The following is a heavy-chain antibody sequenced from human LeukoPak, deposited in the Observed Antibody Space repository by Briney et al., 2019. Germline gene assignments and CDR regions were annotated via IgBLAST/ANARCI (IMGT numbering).Heavy chain of an antibody. CDR1: VGSISGYY. J-gene: IGHJ4*02. CDR2: VYYSGST. CDR3: ARYRGDWSYFDY. D-gene: IGHD2-21*02. V-gene: IGHV4-59*01. Sequence: SETLSLTCTVPVGSISGYYWSWMRQPPEKGLEGIGHVYYSGSTNYNPSLKSRVTISVDTYKNQFSLNLSSVTAADTAVYYCARYRGDWSYFDYWGQGTLVTVFS.